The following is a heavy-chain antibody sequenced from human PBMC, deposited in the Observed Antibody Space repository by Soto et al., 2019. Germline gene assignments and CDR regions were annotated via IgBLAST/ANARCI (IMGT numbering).Heavy chain of an antibody. Sequence: QVQLVQSGPEVKKPGASVKVSCKTSGYTFTSYGISWVRQAPGQGLEWMGWISTYKGNTNYAQKFQVRVTMTTDTSTSTAYMELRSLTSDDTAVYYCATRSPAFDYWGQGTLVTVSS. CDR1: GYTFTSYG. CDR2: ISTYKGNT. CDR3: ATRSPAFDY. V-gene: IGHV1-18*01. J-gene: IGHJ4*02.